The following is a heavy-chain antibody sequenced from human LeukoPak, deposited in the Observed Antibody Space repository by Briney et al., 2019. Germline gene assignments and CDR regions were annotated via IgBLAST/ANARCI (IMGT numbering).Heavy chain of an antibody. D-gene: IGHD3-10*01. V-gene: IGHV4-61*02. J-gene: IGHJ3*02. CDR1: GGSISSGSYY. Sequence: SSETLSLTCTVSGGSISSGSYYWSWIRQPAGKGLEWIGRIYTSGSTNYNPSLKSRVTISVDTSKNQFSLKLSSVTAADTAVYYCARVPFYYGSGSYPVGSIWGQGTMVTVSS. CDR2: IYTSGST. CDR3: ARVPFYYGSGSYPVGSI.